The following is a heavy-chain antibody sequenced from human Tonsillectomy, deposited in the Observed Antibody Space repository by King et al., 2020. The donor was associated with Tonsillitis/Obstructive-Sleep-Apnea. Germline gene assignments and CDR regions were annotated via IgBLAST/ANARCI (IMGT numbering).Heavy chain of an antibody. V-gene: IGHV3-49*04. D-gene: IGHD5-24*01. J-gene: IGHJ4*02. CDR2: IRSKAYGGTT. Sequence: VQLVESGGGLVQPGRSLRLSCTASGFTFGDYAMSWVRQAPGKGLEWVGFIRSKAYGGTTEYAASVKGRFTISRDDSKSIAYLQMNSLKTEDTAVYYCPREVDGAGDYWGQGTLVTVSS. CDR1: GFTFGDYA. CDR3: PREVDGAGDY.